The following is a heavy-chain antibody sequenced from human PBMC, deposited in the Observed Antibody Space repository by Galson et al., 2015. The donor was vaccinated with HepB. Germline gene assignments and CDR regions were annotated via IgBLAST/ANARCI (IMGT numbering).Heavy chain of an antibody. J-gene: IGHJ4*02. D-gene: IGHD6-19*01. CDR3: ARGPRAVANTGYYFDY. V-gene: IGHV4-34*01. Sequence: ETLSLTCAVYGGSFSGYYWSWIRQPPGKGLEWIGEINHSGSTNYNPSLKSRVTISGDTSKNQFSLKLSSVTAADTAVYYCARGPRAVANTGYYFDYWGQGTLVTVSS. CDR1: GGSFSGYY. CDR2: INHSGST.